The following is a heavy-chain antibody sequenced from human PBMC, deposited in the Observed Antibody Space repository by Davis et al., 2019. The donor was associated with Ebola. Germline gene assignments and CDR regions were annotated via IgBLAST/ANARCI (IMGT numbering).Heavy chain of an antibody. CDR2: INHSGST. Sequence: SETLSLTCAVYGGSFSGYYWSWIRQPPGKGLEWIGAINHSGSTNYNPSLKSRVTISVDTSKNQFSLKLSSVTAADTAVYYCARVLLWFGEPSAGYYMDVWGKGTTVTVSS. CDR3: ARVLLWFGEPSAGYYMDV. J-gene: IGHJ6*03. CDR1: GGSFSGYY. V-gene: IGHV4-34*01. D-gene: IGHD3-10*01.